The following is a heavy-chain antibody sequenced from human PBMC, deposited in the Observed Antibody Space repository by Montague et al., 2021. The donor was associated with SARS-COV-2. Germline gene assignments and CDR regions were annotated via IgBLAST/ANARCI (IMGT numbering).Heavy chain of an antibody. D-gene: IGHD3-9*01. V-gene: IGHV4-59*01. Sequence: SETLSLTCTVSGGSISRYYWNWILQHPGKGLLWIAYTNYSGGTNYYTSLQNRVTTSVDTSKNQFSLKQSSVTAAATAVYYCAKSRENYNILTGYPYYFDYWGQGTLVTVSS. J-gene: IGHJ4*02. CDR3: AKSRENYNILTGYPYYFDY. CDR2: TNYSGGT. CDR1: GGSISRYY.